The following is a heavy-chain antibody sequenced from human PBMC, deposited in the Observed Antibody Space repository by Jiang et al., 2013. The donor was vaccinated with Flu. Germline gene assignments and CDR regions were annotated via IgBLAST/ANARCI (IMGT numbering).Heavy chain of an antibody. D-gene: IGHD5-12*01. CDR3: ARGSRGGGYEAFDI. Sequence: SGAEVKKPGASVKVSCKTSGYTFTVYYIQWVRQAPGQGLEWMGWINPNSGDTNHAQNFQGRVTMTRDTSIRTAYMELSSLRSDDTAVYFCARGSRGGGYEAFDIWGPRDNGHRLF. J-gene: IGHJ3*02. V-gene: IGHV1-2*02. CDR2: INPNSGDT. CDR1: GYTFTVYY.